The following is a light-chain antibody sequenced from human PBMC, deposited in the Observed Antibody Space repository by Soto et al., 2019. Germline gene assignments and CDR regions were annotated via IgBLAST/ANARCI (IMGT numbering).Light chain of an antibody. CDR3: EQYNNWFSIT. CDR1: QIVRVN. CDR2: DTY. V-gene: IGKV3-15*01. Sequence: EIVLTQSPASLSLSPWEIATVSCRASQIVRVNVAWYQHKPGQALSLVIYDTYIRATGTPARFSGSGFGTEFTLTISSLQPEDFAVYYCEQYNNWFSITFGQGTRLEIK. J-gene: IGKJ5*01.